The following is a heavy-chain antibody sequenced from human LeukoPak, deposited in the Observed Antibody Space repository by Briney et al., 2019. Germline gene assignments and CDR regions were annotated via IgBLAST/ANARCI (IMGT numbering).Heavy chain of an antibody. V-gene: IGHV3-33*01. D-gene: IGHD3-3*01. CDR3: ARAPYDLPRYGMDV. CDR2: IWYDGSNK. Sequence: GRSLRLSCAASGFTFSSYGMHWVRQAPGKGLGWVAVIWYDGSNKYYADSVKGRFTISRDNSKNTLYLQMNSLRAEDTAVYYCARAPYDLPRYGMDVWGQGTTVTVSS. CDR1: GFTFSSYG. J-gene: IGHJ6*02.